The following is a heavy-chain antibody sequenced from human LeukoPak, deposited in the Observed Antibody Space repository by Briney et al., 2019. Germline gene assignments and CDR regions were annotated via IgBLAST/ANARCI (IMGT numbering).Heavy chain of an antibody. CDR3: ARDPTGNDAFDI. Sequence: GGSLRLSCAASGFTFSKYLMSWVRQAPGKRPEWMANIDLDGSERYYVDSVKGRFTISRDNTNNSLYLQLNSLRVEDTAVYYCARDPTGNDAFDIWGQGTRVTVSS. J-gene: IGHJ3*02. CDR1: GFTFSKYL. D-gene: IGHD1-1*01. V-gene: IGHV3-7*05. CDR2: IDLDGSER.